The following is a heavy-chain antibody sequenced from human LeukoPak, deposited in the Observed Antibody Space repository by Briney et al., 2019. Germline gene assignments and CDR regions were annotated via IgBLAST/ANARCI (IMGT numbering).Heavy chain of an antibody. CDR1: EGTFSSYA. Sequence: GSSVKVSCKASEGTFSSYAISWVRQAPGQGLEWMGGIIPIFGTANYAQKFQGRVTITADESTSTAYMELSSLRSEDTAVYYCARGVRGVQNWFDPWGQGTLVTVSS. CDR3: ARGVRGVQNWFDP. D-gene: IGHD3-10*01. V-gene: IGHV1-69*01. J-gene: IGHJ5*02. CDR2: IIPIFGTA.